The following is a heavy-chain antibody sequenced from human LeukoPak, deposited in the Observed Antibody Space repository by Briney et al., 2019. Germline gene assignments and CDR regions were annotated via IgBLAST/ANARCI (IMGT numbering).Heavy chain of an antibody. Sequence: PSETLSLTCTVSGGSISSSSYYWGWIRQPPGKGLEWIGSIYYSGSTYYNPSLKSRVTISVDTSKNQFSLKLSSVTAADTAVYYCARRTDLGFDPWGQETLVTVSS. CDR3: ARRTDLGFDP. CDR2: IYYSGST. J-gene: IGHJ5*02. V-gene: IGHV4-39*01. CDR1: GGSISSSSYY.